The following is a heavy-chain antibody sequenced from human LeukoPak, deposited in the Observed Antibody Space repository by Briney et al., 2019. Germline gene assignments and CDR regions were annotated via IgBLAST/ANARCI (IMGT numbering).Heavy chain of an antibody. CDR1: GGSISSSSHY. V-gene: IGHV4-39*01. CDR3: ARQRAASGIRNVDY. D-gene: IGHD6-13*01. Sequence: SETLSLTCTVSGGSISSSSHYWGWIRQPPGKGLEWIGSMYYSGSTYYNPSLKSRVTISVDTSKNQFSLKLSSVTAADTAVYYCARQRAASGIRNVDYWGQGTLVTVSS. J-gene: IGHJ4*02. CDR2: MYYSGST.